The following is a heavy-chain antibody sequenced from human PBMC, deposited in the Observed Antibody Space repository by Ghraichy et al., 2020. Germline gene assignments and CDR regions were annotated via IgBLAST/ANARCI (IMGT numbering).Heavy chain of an antibody. CDR2: IYHSGST. Sequence: SETLSLTCAVSGGSISSSNWWSWVRQPPGKGLEWIGEIYHSGSTNYNPSLKSRVTISVDKSKNQFSLKLSSVTAADTAVYYCARDYYDSSGPYGLHVFDYWGQGTLVTVSS. CDR1: GGSISSSNW. V-gene: IGHV4-4*02. D-gene: IGHD3-22*01. J-gene: IGHJ4*02. CDR3: ARDYYDSSGPYGLHVFDY.